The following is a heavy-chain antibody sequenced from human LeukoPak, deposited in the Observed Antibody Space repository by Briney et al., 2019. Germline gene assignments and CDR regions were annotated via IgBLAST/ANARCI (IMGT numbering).Heavy chain of an antibody. V-gene: IGHV1-46*01. CDR2: INPSGGST. CDR1: GYSFTNYY. J-gene: IGHJ4*02. CDR3: ARTRGYYFDY. Sequence: GASVRVSCKASGYSFTNYYMHWVRQAPGQGLEWMTMINPSGGSTTYAQNFQDRVTVTRDMSTSTVYIELSSLTSEDTAVYYCARTRGYYFDYWGQGTLVTVSS.